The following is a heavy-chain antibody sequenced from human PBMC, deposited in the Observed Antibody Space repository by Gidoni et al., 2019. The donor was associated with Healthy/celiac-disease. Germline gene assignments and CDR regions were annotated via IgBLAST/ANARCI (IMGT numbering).Heavy chain of an antibody. D-gene: IGHD1-26*01. V-gene: IGHV3-7*01. CDR3: ARSRSAHVWELHDAPIDF. CDR1: GFTFSSYW. Sequence: EVQLVESGGGLVQPGGSLRLYWAASGFTFSSYWMSWVRQAAGKGLEVVANIKQDGSEEFYVASVKGRFTISRDNAKNSLYLQMNSLRAEDTAVYYCARSRSAHVWELHDAPIDFWGQGTLVTVSS. CDR2: IKQDGSEE. J-gene: IGHJ4*02.